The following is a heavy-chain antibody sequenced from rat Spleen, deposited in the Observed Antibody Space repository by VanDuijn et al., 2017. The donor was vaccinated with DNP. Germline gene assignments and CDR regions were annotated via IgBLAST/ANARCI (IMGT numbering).Heavy chain of an antibody. CDR2: INYSGTT. D-gene: IGHD5-1*01. J-gene: IGHJ2*01. Sequence: EVQLQESGPGLVKPSQSLSLTCSVTGYSITSNYWGWIRKFPGNKMEWMGYINYSGTTAYNPSLRSRISITRDTSKNQFFLQLNSVTTEDTATYYCATGLGDYWGQGVMVTVSS. V-gene: IGHV3-1*01. CDR3: ATGLGDY. CDR1: GYSITSNY.